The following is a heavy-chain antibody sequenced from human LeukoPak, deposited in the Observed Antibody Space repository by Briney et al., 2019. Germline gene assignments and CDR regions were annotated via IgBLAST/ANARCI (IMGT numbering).Heavy chain of an antibody. D-gene: IGHD1-26*01. Sequence: SETLSLTCTVSGYSITSAYYWGWIRQPPGKGLEWIGNIYYSGSKYYNPSLKSRVTISVDTSKNQFSLKLSSVTAADTAVYYCARDRGGSYYGELDYWGQGTLVTVSS. CDR2: IYYSGSK. V-gene: IGHV4-38-2*02. J-gene: IGHJ4*02. CDR1: GYSITSAYY. CDR3: ARDRGGSYYGELDY.